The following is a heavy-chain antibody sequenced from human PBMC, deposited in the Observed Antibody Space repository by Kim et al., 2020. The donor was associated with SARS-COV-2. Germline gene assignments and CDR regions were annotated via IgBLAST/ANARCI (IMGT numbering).Heavy chain of an antibody. J-gene: IGHJ4*02. V-gene: IGHV5-51*01. D-gene: IGHD5-12*01. CDR3: ARLRDGYNYFDY. Sequence: YSPSFQGQVTISADKSISTVYLQCSSLKASDTAMYYCARLRDGYNYFDYWGQGTLVTVSS.